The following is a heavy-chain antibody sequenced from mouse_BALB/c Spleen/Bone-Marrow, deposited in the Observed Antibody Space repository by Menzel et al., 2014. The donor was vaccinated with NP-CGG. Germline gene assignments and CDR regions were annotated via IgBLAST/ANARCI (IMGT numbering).Heavy chain of an antibody. J-gene: IGHJ2*01. V-gene: IGHV5-6-3*01. CDR1: GFTFNNYG. CDR2: INSNGGST. Sequence: EVQGVESGGGLVQPGGSLKPSCAASGFTFNNYGMSWVRQTPDKRLVLVATINSNGGSTYYPDSVKGRFTISRDTAKNTLYLQMSSLKSEETAMYYCVRGNYGNYVDYFDFWGQGTTLTVSS. CDR3: VRGNYGNYVDYFDF. D-gene: IGHD2-1*01.